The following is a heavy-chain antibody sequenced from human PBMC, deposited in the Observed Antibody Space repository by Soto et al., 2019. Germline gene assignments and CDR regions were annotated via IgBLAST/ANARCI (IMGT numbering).Heavy chain of an antibody. V-gene: IGHV4-4*07. D-gene: IGHD5-18*01. CDR2: IYTSGST. Sequence: ETLSLTCTVSGGSISSYYWSWIRQPAGKGLEWIGRIYTSGSTNYNPSLKSRVTMSVDTSKNQFSLKLSSVTAADTAVYYCARGEYSYGINYYYYGMDVWGQGTTVTVSS. J-gene: IGHJ6*02. CDR3: ARGEYSYGINYYYYGMDV. CDR1: GGSISSYY.